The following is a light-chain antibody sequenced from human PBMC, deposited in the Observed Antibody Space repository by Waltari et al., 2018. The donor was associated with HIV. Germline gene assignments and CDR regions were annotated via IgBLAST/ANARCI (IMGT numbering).Light chain of an antibody. CDR3: QKYDXXPXT. CDR1: XXISNF. CDR2: SAS. J-gene: IGKJ1*01. V-gene: IGKV1-27*01. Sequence: XQMTQSPSSLSXXXGDRVTXXXXXXXXISNFLAWYQHKTGKVPKLLIYSASTLQPXXPXRXSGSGXGTDFTLSXSSLXPXXFATYYCQKYDXXPXTFGXXTXVXXX.